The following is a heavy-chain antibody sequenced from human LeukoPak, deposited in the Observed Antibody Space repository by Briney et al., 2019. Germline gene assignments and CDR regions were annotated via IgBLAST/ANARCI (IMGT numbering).Heavy chain of an antibody. D-gene: IGHD2-2*01. V-gene: IGHV3-23*01. Sequence: PGGSLRLSCAASGFTFSNYAMSWVRQAPGKGLEWVSAIIGSDGSTYYADSVKGRFTISRDKSKNTLYLQMNSLRAEDTAVYYCAKHPIVVVPAANYWGQGTLVTVSS. J-gene: IGHJ4*02. CDR1: GFTFSNYA. CDR3: AKHPIVVVPAANY. CDR2: IIGSDGST.